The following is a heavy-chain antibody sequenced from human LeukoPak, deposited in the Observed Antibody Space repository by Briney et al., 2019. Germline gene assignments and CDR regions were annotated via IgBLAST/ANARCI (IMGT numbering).Heavy chain of an antibody. CDR2: ISWNSGSI. Sequence: GRSLRLSCAASGFTFDDYAMHWVRQAPGKGLEWVSGISWNSGSIGYADSVKGRFTISRDNAKNSLYLQMNSLRAEDTALYYCAKAPNYDFWSGYYDYFDYWGQGTLVTVSS. D-gene: IGHD3-3*01. CDR1: GFTFDDYA. J-gene: IGHJ4*02. CDR3: AKAPNYDFWSGYYDYFDY. V-gene: IGHV3-9*01.